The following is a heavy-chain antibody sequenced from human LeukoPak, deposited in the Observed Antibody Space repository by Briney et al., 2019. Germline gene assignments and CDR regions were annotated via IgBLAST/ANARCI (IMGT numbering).Heavy chain of an antibody. D-gene: IGHD2-2*01. CDR3: ARDCISTSCPPPNYYYSMDV. V-gene: IGHV4-4*02. J-gene: IGHJ6*02. CDR2: MFHTGAT. Sequence: SGTLSLTCAVSGGSISSDNWWSWVRQPPGKGLEWIGEMFHTGATNYNPSLNSRVSISVDTSKNQFSLKLSSVTAADTAVYYCARDCISTSCPPPNYYYSMDVWGQGTTVTVSS. CDR1: GGSISSDNW.